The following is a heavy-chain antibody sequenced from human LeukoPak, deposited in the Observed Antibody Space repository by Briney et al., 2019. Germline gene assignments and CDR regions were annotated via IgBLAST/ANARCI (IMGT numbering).Heavy chain of an antibody. J-gene: IGHJ3*02. CDR3: ARGKMGGAFDI. CDR1: GFTFSSYS. CDR2: ISSSSSYI. D-gene: IGHD1-26*01. V-gene: IGHV3-21*01. Sequence: GGSLRLSCAASGFTFSSYSMNWVRQAPGKGLEWVSSISSSSSYIYYADSVKGRFTISRDNAKNSLYLQMNSLRAEDTAVYYCARGKMGGAFDIWGQGTMVTVSP.